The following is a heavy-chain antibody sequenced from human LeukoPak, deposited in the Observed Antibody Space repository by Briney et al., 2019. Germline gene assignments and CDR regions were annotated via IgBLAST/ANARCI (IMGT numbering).Heavy chain of an antibody. CDR2: IKSKADGETI. Sequence: GGSLRLSCAASGFTFTNAWMNWVRQAPGKGLEWVGRIKSKADGETIDYAAPVKGSFTFSRDDSKNMLYLQMNSLKSEDTAVCYCSTLTSRGLSDSWGQGTLVTVSS. CDR3: STLTSRGLSDS. D-gene: IGHD1-20*01. V-gene: IGHV3-15*07. CDR1: GFTFTNAW. J-gene: IGHJ4*02.